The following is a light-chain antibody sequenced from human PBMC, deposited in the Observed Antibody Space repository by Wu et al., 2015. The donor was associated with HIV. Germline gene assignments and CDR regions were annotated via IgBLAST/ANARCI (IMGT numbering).Light chain of an antibody. Sequence: AIQLTQSPSSLSASIGDRVNITCRASQNIFTYVAWYQQTPGKAPRVLIYDASTLQRGVSSRFSGSGSGTDFTLTISGLQREDFAIYSCQQLNSFPLTFGQGSRLEI. CDR1: QNIFTY. CDR2: DAS. J-gene: IGKJ5*01. CDR3: QQLNSFPLT. V-gene: IGKV1-13*02.